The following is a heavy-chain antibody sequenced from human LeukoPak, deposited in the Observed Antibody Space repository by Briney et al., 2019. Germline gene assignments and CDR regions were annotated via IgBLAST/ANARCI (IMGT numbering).Heavy chain of an antibody. CDR2: VSTGGSTI. V-gene: IGHV3-48*03. J-gene: IGHJ4*02. CDR3: ARESLYSGYDG. CDR1: GFTFSSYE. D-gene: IGHD5-12*01. Sequence: GGSLRLSCAASGFTFSSYEMNWVRQAPGKGLEWVSYVSTGGSTIYYADSVKGRFTVSRDNAKNSLYLQMNSLRAEDTAVYYCARESLYSGYDGWGQGTLVTVSS.